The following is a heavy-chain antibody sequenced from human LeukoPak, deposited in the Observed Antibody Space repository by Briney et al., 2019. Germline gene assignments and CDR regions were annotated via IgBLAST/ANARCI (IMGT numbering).Heavy chain of an antibody. J-gene: IGHJ3*02. V-gene: IGHV3-9*01. CDR2: ISWNRGSI. D-gene: IGHD4-11*01. Sequence: SLRLSCAASGFTFDDYAKHWVRQAPGKGLEWVSGISWNRGSIGYADSVKGRFTISRDMAKNSLYLQMNSLRAEDTALYYCAKPLHDYTLHGAFDIWGQGTMVTVSS. CDR1: GFTFDDYA. CDR3: AKPLHDYTLHGAFDI.